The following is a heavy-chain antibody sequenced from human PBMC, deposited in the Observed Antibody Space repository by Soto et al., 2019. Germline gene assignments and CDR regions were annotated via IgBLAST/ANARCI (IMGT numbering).Heavy chain of an antibody. CDR3: ARGPPLYSSSWRLDY. Sequence: SETLSLTCAVSGGSFSGYIWTWIRQTPGKGLQWIGQINHSGSSIYNPSLKNRVTISVDTSKNQFSLKLSSVTAADTAVYYCARGPPLYSSSWRLDYWGQGTLVTVSS. CDR1: GGSFSGYI. J-gene: IGHJ4*02. V-gene: IGHV4-34*01. D-gene: IGHD6-13*01. CDR2: INHSGSS.